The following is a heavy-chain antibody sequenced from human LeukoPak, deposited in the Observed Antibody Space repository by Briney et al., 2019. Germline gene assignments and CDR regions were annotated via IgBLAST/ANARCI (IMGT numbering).Heavy chain of an antibody. J-gene: IGHJ6*03. D-gene: IGHD3-10*01. V-gene: IGHV3-49*04. CDR1: GFTFGDYA. Sequence: PGGSLRLSCTASGFTFGDYAVSWVHQAPGKGLEWVGFIRSKAYGGTTEYAASVKGRFTVSRDDSKSIAYLQMNSLKTEDTAVYYCTHEGWRFGAYYYGSGSYYTRYYMDVWGKGTTVTVSS. CDR3: THEGWRFGAYYYGSGSYYTRYYMDV. CDR2: IRSKAYGGTT.